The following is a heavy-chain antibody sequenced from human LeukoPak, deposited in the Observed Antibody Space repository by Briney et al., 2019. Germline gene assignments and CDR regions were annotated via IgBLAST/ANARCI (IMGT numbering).Heavy chain of an antibody. Sequence: SETLSLTCTVSGGSISSYYWSWIRQPPGKGLEWIGYIYYSGSTNYNPSLKSRVTISVDTSKNQFSLKLSSVTAADTAVYYCARSRTYYYDSSGYYLDYWGQGTLVTASS. CDR3: ARSRTYYYDSSGYYLDY. J-gene: IGHJ4*02. CDR2: IYYSGST. V-gene: IGHV4-59*01. D-gene: IGHD3-22*01. CDR1: GGSISSYY.